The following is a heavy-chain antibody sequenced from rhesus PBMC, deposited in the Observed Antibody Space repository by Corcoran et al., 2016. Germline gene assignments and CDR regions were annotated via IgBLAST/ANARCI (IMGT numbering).Heavy chain of an antibody. D-gene: IGHD5-30*01. J-gene: IGHJ4*01. CDR1: GFSISTTGTG. CDR3: ARGGGYSGYTDYFDY. Sequence: QVTLKESGPALVKPTQTLTLTCTFSGFSISTTGTGVGWIRQPPGKALEWLGSIYWNDSKYYRTSLKSSLTISKDTSKNQVVLTMTNRDPVDTATYYCARGGGYSGYTDYFDYWGQGVLVTVSS. V-gene: IGHV2-95*01. CDR2: IYWNDSK.